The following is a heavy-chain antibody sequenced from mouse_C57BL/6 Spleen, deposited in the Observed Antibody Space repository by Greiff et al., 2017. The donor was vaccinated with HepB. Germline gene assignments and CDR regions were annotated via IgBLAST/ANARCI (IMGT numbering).Heavy chain of an antibody. J-gene: IGHJ2*01. CDR3: ARHPDGYFDY. CDR2: ISSGGSYT. V-gene: IGHV5-6*01. Sequence: EVKLVDSGGDLVKPGGSLKLSCAASGFTFSSYGMSWVRQTPDKRLEWVATISSGGSYTYYPDSVKGRFTISRDNAKNTLYLQMSSLKSEDTAMYYCARHPDGYFDYWGQGTTLTVSS. D-gene: IGHD2-3*01. CDR1: GFTFSSYG.